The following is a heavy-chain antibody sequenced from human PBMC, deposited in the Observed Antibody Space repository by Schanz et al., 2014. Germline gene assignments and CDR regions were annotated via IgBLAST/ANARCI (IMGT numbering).Heavy chain of an antibody. D-gene: IGHD3-9*01. V-gene: IGHV3-23*01. Sequence: DVQLLESGGGLVQPGGSLRLSCAASGFTFSTYAMSWVRQAPGKGLEWVSAISGSGGSTYYADSVKGRFTISRDNSKNTLYLQMNSLRAEDTAVYYCAKQIHYDILTGTRNWGQGTLVTVSS. CDR2: ISGSGGST. CDR3: AKQIHYDILTGTRN. J-gene: IGHJ4*02. CDR1: GFTFSTYA.